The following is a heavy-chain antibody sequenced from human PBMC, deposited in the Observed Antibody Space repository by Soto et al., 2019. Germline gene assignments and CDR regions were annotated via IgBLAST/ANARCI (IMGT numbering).Heavy chain of an antibody. Sequence: QVQLVESGGGVVQPGRSLRLSCSASGFTFSSYGMHWVRQAPGKGLEWVAAIWYDGSNKYYADSVKGRFTISRDNSKNTLYLQMNSLRAEDTAVYYCARGPGGYVTVDAFDIWGEGTIVTVSS. CDR1: GFTFSSYG. D-gene: IGHD5-18*01. CDR2: IWYDGSNK. CDR3: ARGPGGYVTVDAFDI. V-gene: IGHV3-33*01. J-gene: IGHJ3*02.